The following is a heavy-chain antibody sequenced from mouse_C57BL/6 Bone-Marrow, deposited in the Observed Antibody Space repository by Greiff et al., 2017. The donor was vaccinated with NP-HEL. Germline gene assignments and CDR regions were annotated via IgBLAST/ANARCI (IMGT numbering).Heavy chain of an antibody. CDR1: GYTFTSYW. J-gene: IGHJ2*01. D-gene: IGHD3-3*01. CDR3: AIEGPFDY. V-gene: IGHV1-74*01. Sequence: QVQLQQPGAELVKPGASVKVSCKASGYTFTSYWMHWVKQRPGQGLEWIGRIHPSDSDTNYNPKCTGKATLTVDKSASTADMQLSSRTSEDSAVYYCAIEGPFDYWGQGTTLTVSS. CDR2: IHPSDSDT.